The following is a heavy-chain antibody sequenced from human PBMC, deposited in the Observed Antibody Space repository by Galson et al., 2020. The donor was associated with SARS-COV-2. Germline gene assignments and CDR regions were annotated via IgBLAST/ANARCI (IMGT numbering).Heavy chain of an antibody. D-gene: IGHD3-22*01. Sequence: SGPTLVKPTQTLTLTCTFSRFSLSTSGMCVSWIRQPPGKALEWLALLDWDDDKYYSTSLKTRLTISKDTSKNQVVLTMTNMDPVDTATYYCARTRITMIVGEDWYFDLWGRGTLVTVSS. V-gene: IGHV2-70*01. CDR2: LDWDDDK. CDR3: ARTRITMIVGEDWYFDL. CDR1: RFSLSTSGMC. J-gene: IGHJ2*01.